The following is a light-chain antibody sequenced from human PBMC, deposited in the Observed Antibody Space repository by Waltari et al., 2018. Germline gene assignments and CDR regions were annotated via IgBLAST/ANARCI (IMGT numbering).Light chain of an antibody. Sequence: DIQMTPSPSTLSASVGARVSIPCRASQDVNSWLAWYQQKPGKAPKLLIYRTSRLESGVPSRFSGSGSGTEFTLNISSLQPDDFATYYCQHYDSYSPWTFGQGTRVEV. CDR2: RTS. CDR3: QHYDSYSPWT. V-gene: IGKV1-5*03. J-gene: IGKJ1*01. CDR1: QDVNSW.